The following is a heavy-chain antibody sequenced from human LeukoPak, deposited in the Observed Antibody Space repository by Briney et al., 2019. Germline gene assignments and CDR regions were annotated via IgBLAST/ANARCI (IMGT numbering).Heavy chain of an antibody. CDR3: AKDRSDNSTWYLGDY. V-gene: IGHV3-23*01. CDR1: GFTYISYA. D-gene: IGHD6-13*01. J-gene: IGHJ4*02. Sequence: QPGGSLRLSCAASGFTYISYAMSWVRQAPGKGLEWVSAISGSGGSSYYADSVKGRFTISRDNSKNTLYLQMNSLRAEDTAIYYCAKDRSDNSTWYLGDYWGQGTLVAVSS. CDR2: ISGSGGSS.